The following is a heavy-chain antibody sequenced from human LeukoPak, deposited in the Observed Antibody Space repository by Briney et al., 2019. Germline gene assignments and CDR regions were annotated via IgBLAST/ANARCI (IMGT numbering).Heavy chain of an antibody. CDR2: IYYSGST. J-gene: IGHJ4*02. V-gene: IGHV4-39*02. D-gene: IGHD3-22*01. CDR1: GGSISSSDYY. CDR3: ARRYYESSGRSHFFDY. Sequence: SETLSLTCTVSGGSISSSDYYWGWIRQPPGKGLEWIGSIYYSGSTYYNPSLKSRVIISVDTSTNHFSLKLSSVTAADTAVYYCARRYYESSGRSHFFDYWGQGTLVTVSS.